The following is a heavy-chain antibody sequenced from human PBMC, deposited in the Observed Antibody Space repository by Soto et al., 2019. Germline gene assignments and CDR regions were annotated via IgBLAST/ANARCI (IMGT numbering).Heavy chain of an antibody. D-gene: IGHD3-10*01. CDR1: GGTFSSYA. V-gene: IGHV1-69*13. J-gene: IGHJ5*02. CDR3: AMRLWRAYGSGSYSLSWFDP. CDR2: IIPIFGTA. Sequence: SVKVSCKASGGTFSSYAISWVRQAPGQGLEWMGGIIPIFGTANYAQKFQGRVTITADESTSTAYMELSSLRSEDTAVYYCAMRLWRAYGSGSYSLSWFDPWG.